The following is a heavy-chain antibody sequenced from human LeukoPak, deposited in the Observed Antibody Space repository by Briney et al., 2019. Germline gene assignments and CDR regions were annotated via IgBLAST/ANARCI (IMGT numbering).Heavy chain of an antibody. V-gene: IGHV1-69*04. D-gene: IGHD6-6*01. CDR3: AREGVYSSSSRGVDY. Sequence: ASVKVSCKASGGTFSSYAISWVRQAPGQGLEWMGRIIPILGIANYAQKFQGRVTITADKSTSTAYMELSSLRSEDTAVYYCAREGVYSSSSRGVDYWGQGTLVTVSS. CDR2: IIPILGIA. J-gene: IGHJ4*02. CDR1: GGTFSSYA.